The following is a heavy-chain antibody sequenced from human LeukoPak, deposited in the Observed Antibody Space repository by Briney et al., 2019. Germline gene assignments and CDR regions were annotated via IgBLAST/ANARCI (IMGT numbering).Heavy chain of an antibody. CDR2: INESGSEK. J-gene: IGHJ4*02. CDR1: GFTFSNFW. D-gene: IGHD4-17*01. V-gene: IGHV3-7*03. Sequence: GGSLRLSCEASGFTFSNFWLTWVRQALGRGLEWVASINESGSEKKYVDSVKGRLTISRDNARNSLYLQMNSLRAEDTAVYFCAKAWYGAYIDDYWGQGTLVTVSS. CDR3: AKAWYGAYIDDY.